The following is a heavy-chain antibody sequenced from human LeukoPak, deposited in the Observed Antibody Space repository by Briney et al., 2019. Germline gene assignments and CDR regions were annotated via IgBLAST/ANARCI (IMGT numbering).Heavy chain of an antibody. J-gene: IGHJ5*02. Sequence: GGSLRLSCAASEFTFSKYSMNWVRQAPGKGLEWVSSISSSSTYIYYADSVKGRFTISRDNAKNSLYLQMNSLRAEDTAVYYCAREFQAAAALGWFDPWGQGTLVTVSS. D-gene: IGHD6-13*01. CDR3: AREFQAAAALGWFDP. CDR1: EFTFSKYS. CDR2: ISSSSTYI. V-gene: IGHV3-21*01.